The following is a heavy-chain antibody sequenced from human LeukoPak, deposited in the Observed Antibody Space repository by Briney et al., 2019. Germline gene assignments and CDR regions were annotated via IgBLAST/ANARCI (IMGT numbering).Heavy chain of an antibody. V-gene: IGHV1-18*04. D-gene: IGHD1-26*01. J-gene: IGHJ4*02. Sequence: ASVKVSCKASGYTFTSYYMHWVRQAPGQGLEWMGWISAYNGNTNYAQKLQGRVTMTTDTSTSTAYMELRSLRSDDTAVYYCARELRSYPAALNFDYWGQGTLVTVSS. CDR2: ISAYNGNT. CDR1: GYTFTSYY. CDR3: ARELRSYPAALNFDY.